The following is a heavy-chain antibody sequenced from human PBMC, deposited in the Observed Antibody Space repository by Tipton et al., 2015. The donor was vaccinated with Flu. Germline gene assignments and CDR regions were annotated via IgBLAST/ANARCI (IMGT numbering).Heavy chain of an antibody. CDR1: GFSVSSHY. V-gene: IGHV3-23*01. D-gene: IGHD6-19*01. J-gene: IGHJ4*02. Sequence: SLRLSCAASGFSVSSHYMSWVRQAPGKGLEWVASLSGGGGTTFFADSVKGRFTISIDFSTNTLYLQMNSLRAEDTAIYYCAKVIPELVAGLDYWGQGTLVTVSS. CDR3: AKVIPELVAGLDY. CDR2: LSGGGGTT.